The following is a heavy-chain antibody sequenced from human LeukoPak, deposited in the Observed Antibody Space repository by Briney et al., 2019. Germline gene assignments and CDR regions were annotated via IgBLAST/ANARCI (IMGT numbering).Heavy chain of an antibody. D-gene: IGHD2-15*01. J-gene: IGHJ5*02. V-gene: IGHV3-30-3*01. CDR3: ATFCSGGDCYSFAP. Sequence: LPGGSLRLSCAASGFTFSNYAMHWVRQAPGKGLEWVAVISYDGSNEYYADSVKGRFTISRDNSKDTLFLQMDSLRVEDTAVYYCATFCSGGDCYSFAPWGQGTLVTVSS. CDR1: GFTFSNYA. CDR2: ISYDGSNE.